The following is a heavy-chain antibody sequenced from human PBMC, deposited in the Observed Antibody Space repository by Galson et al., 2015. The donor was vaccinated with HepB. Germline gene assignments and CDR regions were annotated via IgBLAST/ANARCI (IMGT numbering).Heavy chain of an antibody. CDR1: GFTFSNTW. V-gene: IGHV3-15*01. Sequence: SLRLSCAASGFTFSNTWMSCVRQAPGRGLEWVGHIKSKTDGGTTDYAAPVKGRFTISRDDSKDTLYLQMNSLKTDDTAVYYCTTDVYFSSYWSWIDPWGQGTLVTVSS. CDR2: IKSKTDGGTT. CDR3: TTDVYFSSYWSWIDP. J-gene: IGHJ5*02. D-gene: IGHD6-19*01.